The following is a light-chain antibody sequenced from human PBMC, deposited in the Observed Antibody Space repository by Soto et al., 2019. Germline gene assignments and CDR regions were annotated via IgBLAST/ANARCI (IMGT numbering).Light chain of an antibody. CDR2: SNN. CDR3: AAWDDSLNGYV. V-gene: IGLV1-44*01. CDR1: SSNNGSNT. J-gene: IGLJ1*01. Sequence: QSVPTQPPSASGTPGQRVTISCSGSSSNNGSNTVNWYQQLPGTAPKLLIYSNNQRPSGVPDRFSGSKSGTSASLAISGLQSEDEADYYCAAWDDSLNGYVFGTGTKVTVL.